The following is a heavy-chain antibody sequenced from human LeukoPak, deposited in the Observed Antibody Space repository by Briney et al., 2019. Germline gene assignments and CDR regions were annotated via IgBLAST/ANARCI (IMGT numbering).Heavy chain of an antibody. D-gene: IGHD2-21*01. J-gene: IGHJ6*03. Sequence: SETLSLTCTASGCSLGRNNTYWGWIRQTPGKGLEWLGTILHSGYTYNNPSLKSRATMSVDSSKNQFSLSLSSVTASDTAVYLGARHQGGGGYHYMDVWGKGATVIVSS. CDR3: ARHQGGGGYHYMDV. V-gene: IGHV4-39*01. CDR1: GCSLGRNNTY. CDR2: ILHSGYT.